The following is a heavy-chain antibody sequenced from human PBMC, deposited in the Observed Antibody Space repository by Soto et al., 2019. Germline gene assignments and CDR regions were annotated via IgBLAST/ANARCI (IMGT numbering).Heavy chain of an antibody. Sequence: QMHLVESGGGVVQPGRSLTLSCVASGFTFTSYGIHWVRQAPGKGLEWVAVIWYDGSNKYYGDSVKGRFSISRDNSKNTVYLQMNSLRAEDTAVYYCARDRRFVEWVDYWGQGTLVSVSS. CDR1: GFTFTSYG. J-gene: IGHJ4*02. V-gene: IGHV3-33*01. D-gene: IGHD3-3*01. CDR3: ARDRRFVEWVDY. CDR2: IWYDGSNK.